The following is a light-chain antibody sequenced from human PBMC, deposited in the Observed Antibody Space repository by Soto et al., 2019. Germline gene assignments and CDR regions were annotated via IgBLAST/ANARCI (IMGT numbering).Light chain of an antibody. CDR2: GAS. Sequence: EIVLTQSPATLSLSPGERATLSCRASQTVSSSLAWYQQKPGQAPRLLIYGASTRATGIPARFSGSGSGTEFTLTISSLQSEDFAVYFCQQYGTSPLTFGGGTKVDIK. J-gene: IGKJ4*01. V-gene: IGKV3-15*01. CDR1: QTVSSS. CDR3: QQYGTSPLT.